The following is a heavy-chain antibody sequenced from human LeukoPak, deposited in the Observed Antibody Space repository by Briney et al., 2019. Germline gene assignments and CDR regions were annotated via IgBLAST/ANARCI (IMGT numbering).Heavy chain of an antibody. J-gene: IGHJ5*02. CDR1: GFTFSSYW. Sequence: GGSLRLSCAASGFTFSSYWMSWVRQAPGKGLEWVANIKQDGSEKYYVDSVKGRFTISRDNAKNSLYLQMNSLRAEDTAVYYRARDRRLALLPAAMGWFDPWGQGTLVTVSS. CDR3: ARDRRLALLPAAMGWFDP. D-gene: IGHD2-2*01. V-gene: IGHV3-7*01. CDR2: IKQDGSEK.